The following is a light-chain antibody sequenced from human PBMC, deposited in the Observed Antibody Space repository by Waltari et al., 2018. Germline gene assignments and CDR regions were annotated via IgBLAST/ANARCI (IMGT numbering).Light chain of an antibody. V-gene: IGKV3-20*01. CDR1: QSVSSTY. CDR2: GAS. Sequence: EVVLTQSPGTLSLSPGERATLSCRASQSVSSTYVAWYQQKPGQAPRLLIHGASYRAIGIPDRFSGSGSGTDFTLTISRLEPEDFAVYYCHQYGDSLWTFGQGTKVEIK. J-gene: IGKJ1*01. CDR3: HQYGDSLWT.